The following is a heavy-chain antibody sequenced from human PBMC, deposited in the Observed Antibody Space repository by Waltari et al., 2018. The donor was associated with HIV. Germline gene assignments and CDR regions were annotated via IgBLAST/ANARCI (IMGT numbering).Heavy chain of an antibody. D-gene: IGHD2-2*01. CDR2: INHRGST. CDR1: GGSFSGYY. CDR3: ARVGCSSTSCLYYFDY. Sequence: QVQLQQWGAGLLKPSETLSLTCAVYGGSFSGYYWSWIRQPPGKGLEWIGEINHRGSTNYNPSLKSRVTISVDTSKNQFSLKLSSVTAADTAVYYCARVGCSSTSCLYYFDYWGQGTLVTVSS. V-gene: IGHV4-34*01. J-gene: IGHJ4*02.